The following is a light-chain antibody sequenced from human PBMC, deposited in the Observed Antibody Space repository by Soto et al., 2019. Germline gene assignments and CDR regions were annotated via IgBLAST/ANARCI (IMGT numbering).Light chain of an antibody. Sequence: DIQMTQSPSSLSASVGDRVTITCQASQDISNYLNWYQQKPGKAPKLLIYDASNLETGVPSRFSGSGSVTDFTFTISSLQTEDIATYYCQHYDNLPPITFGQGTRLEIK. CDR3: QHYDNLPPIT. CDR2: DAS. CDR1: QDISNY. V-gene: IGKV1-33*01. J-gene: IGKJ5*01.